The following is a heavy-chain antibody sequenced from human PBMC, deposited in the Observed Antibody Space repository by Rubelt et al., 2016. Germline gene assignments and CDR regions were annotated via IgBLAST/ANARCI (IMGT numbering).Heavy chain of an antibody. CDR1: GYTFTGYY. D-gene: IGHD1-20*01. Sequence: QVQLVQSGAEVKKPGASVKVSCKASGYTFTGYYMHWVRQAPGQGLEWMGWINPNSGGTNYAQKFQGRVTMTRDTSISTAYMELSRLRSDDTAVYYCARDRRITGTHDRYYYGMDVWGQGTTVTVSS. J-gene: IGHJ6*02. CDR2: INPNSGGT. V-gene: IGHV1-2*02. CDR3: ARDRRITGTHDRYYYGMDV.